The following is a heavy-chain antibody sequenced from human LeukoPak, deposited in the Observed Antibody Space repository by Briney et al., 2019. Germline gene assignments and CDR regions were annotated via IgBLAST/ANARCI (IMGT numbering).Heavy chain of an antibody. V-gene: IGHV4-39*01. CDR2: IYYSGST. CDR3: ASYYYDSSAYYGPFDY. Sequence: SETLSLTCTVSGGSISSSSYYWGWIRQPPGKGLEWIGSIYYSGSTYYNPSLKSRVTISVDTSKNQFSLKLSSVTAADTAVYYCASYYYDSSAYYGPFDYWGRGTLVTVSS. CDR1: GGSISSSSYY. J-gene: IGHJ4*02. D-gene: IGHD3-22*01.